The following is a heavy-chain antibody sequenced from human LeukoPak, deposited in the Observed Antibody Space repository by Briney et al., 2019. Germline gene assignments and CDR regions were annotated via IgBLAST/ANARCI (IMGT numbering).Heavy chain of an antibody. J-gene: IGHJ4*02. CDR1: GGSFSGYY. CDR3: ARHRTASDY. D-gene: IGHD4-17*01. V-gene: IGHV3-66*04. CDR2: IYSGGST. Sequence: ETLSLTCAVYGGSFSGYYWSWVRQAPGKGLEWVSVIYSGGSTYYADSVKGRFTISRDNSKNTLYLQMNSLRAEDTALYYCARHRTASDYWGQGTLVTVSS.